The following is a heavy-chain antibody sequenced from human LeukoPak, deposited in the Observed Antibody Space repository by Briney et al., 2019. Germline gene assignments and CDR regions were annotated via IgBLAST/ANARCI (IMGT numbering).Heavy chain of an antibody. CDR1: GFTFSSYA. Sequence: GGSLRLSCAASGFTFSSYAMSWFRQAPGKGLEWVGFIRSKAYGGTTEYAASVKGRFTISRDDSKSIAYLQMNSLKTEDTAVYYCTRDRGYSYDQRGNWGQGTLVTVSS. V-gene: IGHV3-49*03. J-gene: IGHJ4*02. CDR3: TRDRGYSYDQRGN. CDR2: IRSKAYGGTT. D-gene: IGHD5-18*01.